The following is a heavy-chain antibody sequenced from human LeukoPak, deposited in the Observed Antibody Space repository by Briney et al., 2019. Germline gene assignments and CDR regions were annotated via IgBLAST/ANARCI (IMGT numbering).Heavy chain of an antibody. V-gene: IGHV3-21*01. J-gene: IGHJ4*02. CDR3: ARAGRDFWSRHTDY. Sequence: PGGSLRLSCAASGFTFSSYSMNWVRQAPGKGLEWVSSISSSRSYIYYADSVKGRFTISRDNAKNSLYLQMNSLRAEDTAVYYCARAGRDFWSRHTDYWGQGTLVTVSS. CDR1: GFTFSSYS. D-gene: IGHD3-3*01. CDR2: ISSSRSYI.